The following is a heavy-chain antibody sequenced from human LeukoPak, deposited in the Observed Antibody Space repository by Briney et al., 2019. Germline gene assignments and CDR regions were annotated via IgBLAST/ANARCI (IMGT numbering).Heavy chain of an antibody. Sequence: GSLRLSCAASGFTVSSNYMSWIRQPPGKGLEWIGCIYYIGTTNYNPSLKSRVTISVDTSKNQFSLNMRSVTAADTAVYFCARGAQRGVFDIWGQGTMVTVSS. CDR2: IYYIGTT. CDR1: GFTVSSNY. J-gene: IGHJ3*02. D-gene: IGHD6-25*01. CDR3: ARGAQRGVFDI. V-gene: IGHV4-59*02.